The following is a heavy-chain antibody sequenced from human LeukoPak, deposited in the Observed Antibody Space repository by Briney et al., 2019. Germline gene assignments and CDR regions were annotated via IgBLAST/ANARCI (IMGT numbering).Heavy chain of an antibody. V-gene: IGHV4-59*01. J-gene: IGHJ4*02. Sequence: SETLSLTCTVSGGSISSYYWSWIRQPPGKGLEWTGYIYHSGSTKYNPSLKSRVTISVDTSKNQFSLKLSSVTAADTAVYYCARDGYSGNDGLWGQGSLVTVSS. CDR3: ARDGYSGNDGL. D-gene: IGHD5-12*01. CDR1: GGSISSYY. CDR2: IYHSGST.